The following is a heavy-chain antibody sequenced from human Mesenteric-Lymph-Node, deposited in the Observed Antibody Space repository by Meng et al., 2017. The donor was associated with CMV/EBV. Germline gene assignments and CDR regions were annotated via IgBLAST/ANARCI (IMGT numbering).Heavy chain of an antibody. D-gene: IGHD4-23*01. CDR1: GGSFSGYY. V-gene: IGHV4-34*01. J-gene: IGHJ4*02. CDR3: ARHQRWLKSEGGFNY. Sequence: QVQLGKVGAGLLKPSGALSLTCDVYGGSFSGYYWSWIRQPPGKGLEWIGEINHSGSTNYNPSLKSRVTISVDTSKNQFSLKLSSVTAADTAVYYCARHQRWLKSEGGFNYWGQGTLVTVSS. CDR2: INHSGST.